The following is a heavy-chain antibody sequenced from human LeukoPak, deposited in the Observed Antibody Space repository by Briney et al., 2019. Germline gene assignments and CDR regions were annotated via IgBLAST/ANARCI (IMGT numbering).Heavy chain of an antibody. V-gene: IGHV4-59*01. Sequence: SETLSLTCIVSSGSISSYYWSRIRQPPGKGLEWIGYIYHSGSTNYKPSLKSRVTISVDTSKNQFSLKLSSVTAADTAVYYCARGGYYGLGNDFRFDPWGQGTLVTVSS. J-gene: IGHJ5*02. CDR2: IYHSGST. D-gene: IGHD3-10*01. CDR3: ARGGYYGLGNDFRFDP. CDR1: SGSISSYY.